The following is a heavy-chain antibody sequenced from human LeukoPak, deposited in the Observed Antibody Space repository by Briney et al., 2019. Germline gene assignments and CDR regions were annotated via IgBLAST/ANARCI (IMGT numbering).Heavy chain of an antibody. J-gene: IGHJ4*02. CDR2: IYYSGST. V-gene: IGHV4-59*08. CDR1: GGSFSGYY. D-gene: IGHD2-8*01. CDR3: ARVSSLYYIDY. Sequence: SETLSLTCAVYGGSFSGYYWSWIRQPPGKGLEWIGYIYYSGSTNYNPSLKSRVTISVDTSKNQFSLKLSSVTAADTAVYYCARVSSLYYIDYWGQGTLVTVSS.